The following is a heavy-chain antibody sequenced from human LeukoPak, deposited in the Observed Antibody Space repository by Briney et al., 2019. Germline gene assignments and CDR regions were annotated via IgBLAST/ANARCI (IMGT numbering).Heavy chain of an antibody. V-gene: IGHV3-30*02. J-gene: IGHJ4*02. CDR2: IWYDGSNK. D-gene: IGHD6-19*01. Sequence: GGSLRLSCAASGFTFSSYGMHWVRQAPGKGLEWVAVIWYDGSNKFYADSVKGRFTISRDNSKNTLYLQMNSLRAEDTAVYYCAKAGYSSGWRNFDYWGQGTLVTVSS. CDR1: GFTFSSYG. CDR3: AKAGYSSGWRNFDY.